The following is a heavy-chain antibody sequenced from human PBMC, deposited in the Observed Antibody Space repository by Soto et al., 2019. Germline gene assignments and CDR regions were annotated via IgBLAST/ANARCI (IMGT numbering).Heavy chain of an antibody. D-gene: IGHD2-2*01. CDR2: IFWDDDE. Sequence: QITLRESGPTLVKPSQTLTLTCTFSGFSITTDGVGVGWIRQPPGKALECLAVIFWDDDERYRPSLKTRLTVTKYTSKNRVVLTMTNMDPMDTATYYCAHIIRGFYGFDYWGQGALVTVSS. CDR1: GFSITTDGVG. CDR3: AHIIRGFYGFDY. J-gene: IGHJ4*02. V-gene: IGHV2-5*02.